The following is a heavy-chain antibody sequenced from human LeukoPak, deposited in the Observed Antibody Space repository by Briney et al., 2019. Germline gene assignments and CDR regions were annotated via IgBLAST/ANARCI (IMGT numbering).Heavy chain of an antibody. V-gene: IGHV3-7*01. CDR3: ARPRWLQFGPHDS. Sequence: GGSLRLSCAASGFTFSSYSMNWVRQAPGKGLEWVASIKQDESEKHYVESVKGRFTISRDNAKNSLYLQMNSLRGEDTAVYYCARPRWLQFGPHDSWGQGTLVTVSS. D-gene: IGHD5-12*01. J-gene: IGHJ4*02. CDR1: GFTFSSYS. CDR2: IKQDESEK.